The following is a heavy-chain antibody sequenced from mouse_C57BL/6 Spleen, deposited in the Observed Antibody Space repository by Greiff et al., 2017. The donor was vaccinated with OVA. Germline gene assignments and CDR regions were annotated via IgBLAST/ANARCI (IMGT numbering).Heavy chain of an antibody. Sequence: VKLMESGAELVRPGASVTLSCKASGYTFTDYEMHWVKQTPVHGLEWIGAIDPETGGTAYNQKFKGKAILTADKSSSTAYMELRSLTSEDSAVYYCTRSTVVATNWGQGTTLTVSS. V-gene: IGHV1-15*01. D-gene: IGHD1-1*01. CDR1: GYTFTDYE. CDR3: TRSTVVATN. J-gene: IGHJ2*01. CDR2: IDPETGGT.